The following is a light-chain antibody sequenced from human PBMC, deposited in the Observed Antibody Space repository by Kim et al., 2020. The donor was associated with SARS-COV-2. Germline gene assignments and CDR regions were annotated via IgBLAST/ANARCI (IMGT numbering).Light chain of an antibody. Sequence: ASVGNKVTITCRASQDIRNDLGWYQQNPGRTPKRLIYGASSLQSGVPSRFSGSGSGTEFTLTISSVQPEDFATYFCLQHSTYPITFGQGTRLEIK. CDR2: GAS. J-gene: IGKJ5*01. CDR3: LQHSTYPIT. CDR1: QDIRND. V-gene: IGKV1-17*01.